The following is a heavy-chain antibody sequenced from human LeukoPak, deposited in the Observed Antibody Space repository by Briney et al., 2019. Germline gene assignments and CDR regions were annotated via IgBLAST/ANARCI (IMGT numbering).Heavy chain of an antibody. CDR1: GFTFNSYG. D-gene: IGHD2-2*02. CDR2: IQYDGSYK. J-gene: IGHJ4*02. CDR3: AKTSDQLLYSKFDF. V-gene: IGHV3-30*02. Sequence: GGSLRLSCATSGFTFNSYGMHWVRQAPGKGLEWVAFIQYDGSYKFYADSVQGRFSVSRDNSKNTLYLQMNRLRAEDTALYYCAKTSDQLLYSKFDFWGQGTLVTVSS.